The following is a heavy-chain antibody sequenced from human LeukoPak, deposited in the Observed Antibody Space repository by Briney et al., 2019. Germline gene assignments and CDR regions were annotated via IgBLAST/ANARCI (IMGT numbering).Heavy chain of an antibody. J-gene: IGHJ5*02. D-gene: IGHD2-21*01. V-gene: IGHV1-18*01. CDR3: ARTLAEGVINWFDP. Sequence: GASVKVSCKASGYTFTSYGISWVRQAPGQGLEWMGWISAYNGNTNYAQKLQGRVTMTTDTSTSTVYMELSSLRSEDTAVYYCARTLAEGVINWFDPWGQGTLVTVSS. CDR2: ISAYNGNT. CDR1: GYTFTSYG.